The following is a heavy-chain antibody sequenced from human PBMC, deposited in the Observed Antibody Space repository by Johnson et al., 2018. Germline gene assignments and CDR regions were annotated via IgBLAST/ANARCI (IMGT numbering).Heavy chain of an antibody. D-gene: IGHD2-2*01. J-gene: IGHJ6*02. CDR3: ARVGGMYQLLWYYYGMDV. Sequence: QVQLQESGPGLVKPSETLSLTCTVSGGSISSYYWSWIRQPPGKGLEWIGYIYYSGSTNYNPSLTSRVTLSVDTSKNQFSLKLSSVTAGDTAVYYCARVGGMYQLLWYYYGMDVWGQGTTVTVSS. CDR2: IYYSGST. CDR1: GGSISSYY. V-gene: IGHV4-59*01.